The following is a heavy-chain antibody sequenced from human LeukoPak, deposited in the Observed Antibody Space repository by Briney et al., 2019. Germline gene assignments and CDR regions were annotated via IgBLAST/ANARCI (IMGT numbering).Heavy chain of an antibody. D-gene: IGHD2-21*02. Sequence: SETLSLTCTVSGGSISSSSYYWGWIRQPPGKGLEWIGSISYSGSTFYNPSLKSRVTISVDTSKNQFSLKLTSVTAADTAVYYCARLTWSTALYYFDFWGQGTLVTVSS. CDR1: GGSISSSSYY. CDR3: ARLTWSTALYYFDF. V-gene: IGHV4-39*01. CDR2: ISYSGST. J-gene: IGHJ4*02.